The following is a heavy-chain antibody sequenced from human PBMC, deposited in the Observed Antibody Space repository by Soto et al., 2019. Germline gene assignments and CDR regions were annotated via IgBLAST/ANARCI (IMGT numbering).Heavy chain of an antibody. D-gene: IGHD6-6*01. CDR3: AREFSNSPEAFDS. CDR1: GGSVNSDNFY. V-gene: IGHV4-61*01. CDR2: IYYTGST. Sequence: SETLSLTCTVSGGSVNSDNFYWSWIRQPPGRGLAWIGYIYYTGSTNYNPSLKSRVTISIDTSRNQFSLKLSSVTAADTAVYYCAREFSNSPEAFDSWGQGSPVTVSS. J-gene: IGHJ4*02.